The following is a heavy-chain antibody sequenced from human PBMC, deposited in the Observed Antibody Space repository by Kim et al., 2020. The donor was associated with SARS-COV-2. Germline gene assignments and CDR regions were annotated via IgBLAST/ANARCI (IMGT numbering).Heavy chain of an antibody. J-gene: IGHJ4*02. D-gene: IGHD3-10*01. V-gene: IGHV3-48*01. CDR3: ARDLGGYFVY. CDR2: STI. Sequence: STIYYADSVKGRFTSSRDNAKNSLYLQMNSLRAEDTAVYYCARDLGGYFVYWGQGTLVTVSS.